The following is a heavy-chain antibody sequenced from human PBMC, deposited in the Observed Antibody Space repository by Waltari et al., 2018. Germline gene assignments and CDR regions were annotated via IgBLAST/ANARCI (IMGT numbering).Heavy chain of an antibody. Sequence: QVQLVQSGAEVKKPGASVKVSCKASGYTFTGYYMHWVRQAPGQGLEWMGWINPNSGGTNYAQKFQGRVTMTRDTSISTAYMELSRLRSDDTAVYYCARKFPIRVSWGYFDYWGQGTLVTVSS. CDR1: GYTFTGYY. J-gene: IGHJ4*02. CDR3: ARKFPIRVSWGYFDY. CDR2: INPNSGGT. D-gene: IGHD3-16*01. V-gene: IGHV1-2*02.